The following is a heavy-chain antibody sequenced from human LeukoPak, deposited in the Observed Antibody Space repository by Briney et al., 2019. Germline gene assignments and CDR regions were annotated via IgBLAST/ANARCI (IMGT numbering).Heavy chain of an antibody. CDR2: IGISSGNT. CDR1: GFTFSAYS. D-gene: IGHD5-24*01. J-gene: IGHJ4*02. Sequence: GGSLRLSCAASGFTFSAYSMNWVRQAPGKGLEWISYIGISSGNTKYADSVKGRFTISGDKAKNSLYLQMNSLRVEDTAVYYCARDYKYAFDNWGQGALVTVSS. V-gene: IGHV3-48*01. CDR3: ARDYKYAFDN.